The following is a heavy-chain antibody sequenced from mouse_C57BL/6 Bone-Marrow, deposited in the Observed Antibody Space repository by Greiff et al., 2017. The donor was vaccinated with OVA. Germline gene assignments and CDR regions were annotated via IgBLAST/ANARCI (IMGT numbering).Heavy chain of an antibody. CDR1: GYTFTDYN. CDR2: INPNNGGT. D-gene: IGHD1-1*01. J-gene: IGHJ4*01. V-gene: IGHV1-22*01. CDR3: GGYGSSYYAMDY. Sequence: EVQLQESGPELVKPGASVKMSCKASGYTFTDYNMHWVKQSHGKSLEWIGYINPNNGGTSYNQKFKGKATLTVNKSSSTAYMELRSLTSEDSAVYYCGGYGSSYYAMDYWGQGTSVTVSS.